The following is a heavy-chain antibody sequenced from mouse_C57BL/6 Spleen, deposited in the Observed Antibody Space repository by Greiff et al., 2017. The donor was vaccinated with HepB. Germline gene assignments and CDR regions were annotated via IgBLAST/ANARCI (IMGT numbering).Heavy chain of an antibody. D-gene: IGHD1-1*01. V-gene: IGHV1-59*01. CDR3: ARAIIAAVVASRRGYFDY. CDR1: GYTFTSYW. Sequence: QVQLQQPGAELVRPGASVKLSCKASGYTFTSYWMHWVKQRPGQGLEWIGVIDPSDSYTNYNQKFKGKATLTVDTSSSTAYMQLSRLTSEDSAVYYCARAIIAAVVASRRGYFDYWGQGTTLTVSS. CDR2: IDPSDSYT. J-gene: IGHJ2*01.